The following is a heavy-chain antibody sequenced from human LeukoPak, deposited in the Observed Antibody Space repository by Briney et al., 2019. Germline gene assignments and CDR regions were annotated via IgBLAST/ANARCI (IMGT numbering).Heavy chain of an antibody. Sequence: SVKVSCKASGYTFTGYYMHWVRQAPGQGLEWMGGIIPIFGTANYAQKFQGRVTITADKSTSTAYMELSSLRSEDTAVYYCARSHYDILTGYYTFYYYYYMDVWGKGTTVTVSS. D-gene: IGHD3-9*01. V-gene: IGHV1-69*06. CDR2: IIPIFGTA. CDR1: GYTFTGYY. CDR3: ARSHYDILTGYYTFYYYYYMDV. J-gene: IGHJ6*03.